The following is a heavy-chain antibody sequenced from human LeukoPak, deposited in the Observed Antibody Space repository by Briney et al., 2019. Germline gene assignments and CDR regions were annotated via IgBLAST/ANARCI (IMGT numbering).Heavy chain of an antibody. D-gene: IGHD5-18*01. J-gene: IGHJ6*03. Sequence: GGSLRLSCAASGFTFNSYAMSWVRQAPGKGLEWVSAISGSGGSTYYADSVKGRFTISRDNSKNTLYLQMNSLRAEDTAVYYCARDLTATEPPYYMDVWGKGTTVTVSS. V-gene: IGHV3-23*01. CDR2: ISGSGGST. CDR1: GFTFNSYA. CDR3: ARDLTATEPPYYMDV.